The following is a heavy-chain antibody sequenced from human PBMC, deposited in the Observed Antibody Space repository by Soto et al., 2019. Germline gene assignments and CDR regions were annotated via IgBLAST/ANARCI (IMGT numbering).Heavy chain of an antibody. J-gene: IGHJ5*01. CDR1: GYRFSTYW. CDR3: GRLAPGTASIDS. Sequence: GASLKISCKVSGYRFSTYWIGWERQMPVKGPEWMGIIFPIDSYTRYGPSFQGQVTMSVDTSSSTAYLQGSNLKASDSAMYYFGRLAPGTASIDSWGQGTLDTVSS. CDR2: IFPIDSYT. V-gene: IGHV5-51*01. D-gene: IGHD6-13*01.